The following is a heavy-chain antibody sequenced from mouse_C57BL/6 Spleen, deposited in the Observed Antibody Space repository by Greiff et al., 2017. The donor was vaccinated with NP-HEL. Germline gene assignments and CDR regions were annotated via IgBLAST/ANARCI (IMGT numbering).Heavy chain of an antibody. V-gene: IGHV1-54*01. CDR2: INPGSGGT. J-gene: IGHJ4*01. Sequence: VMLVESGAELVRPGTSVKVSCKASGYAFTNYLIEWVKQRPGQGLEWIGVINPGSGGTNYNEKFKGKATLTADKSSSTAYMQLSSLTSEDSSVYCCARLGYYAMDYWGQGTSVTVSS. D-gene: IGHD4-1*01. CDR1: GYAFTNYL. CDR3: ARLGYYAMDY.